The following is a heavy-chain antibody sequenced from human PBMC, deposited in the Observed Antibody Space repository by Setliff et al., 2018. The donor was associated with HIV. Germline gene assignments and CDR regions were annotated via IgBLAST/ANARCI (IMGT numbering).Heavy chain of an antibody. Sequence: GGSLRLSCAASGFTFSVHYIDWVRQAPGKGLEWVGRIRDKGSSYTTEYAASVKGRFTISRDDSKNSVYLQMDSLKTEDSVRGRFTISRDNAKNSLYLQMNSLRAEDTAVYYCARDATRGGDMDVWAKGTTVTVSS. D-gene: IGHD3-10*01. V-gene: IGHV3-72*01. CDR3: TISRDNAKNSLYLQMNSLRAEDTAVYYCARDATRGGDMDV. CDR2: IRDKGSSYTT. CDR1: GFTFSVHY. J-gene: IGHJ6*03.